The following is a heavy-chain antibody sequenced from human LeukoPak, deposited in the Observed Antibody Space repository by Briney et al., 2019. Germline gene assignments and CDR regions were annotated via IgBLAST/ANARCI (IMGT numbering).Heavy chain of an antibody. CDR1: GYTFSGYY. Sequence: ASVKVSCKACGYTFSGYYIHWVRQAPGQGLEWMGWINPSSGATRYAQKFQDRVTMSSDTSITTAYMDLSRLRSDDTAVYYCTKDQGIAVAGTDWGQGTMVTVSS. V-gene: IGHV1-2*02. CDR2: INPSSGAT. D-gene: IGHD6-19*01. J-gene: IGHJ3*01. CDR3: TKDQGIAVAGTD.